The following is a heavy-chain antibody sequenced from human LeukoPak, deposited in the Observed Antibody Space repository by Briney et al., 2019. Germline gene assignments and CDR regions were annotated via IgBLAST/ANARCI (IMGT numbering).Heavy chain of an antibody. Sequence: ASVKVSCKVSGYTLTELSMHWVRQAPGKGLEWMGGFDPEDGETIYSPKFQGRGTMTGDTSTDTAHLVLSGLRSEDTAVYFCAAVSGSYTLLDCWGQGTPVTVSS. CDR2: FDPEDGET. V-gene: IGHV1-24*01. D-gene: IGHD1-26*01. J-gene: IGHJ4*02. CDR3: AAVSGSYTLLDC. CDR1: GYTLTELS.